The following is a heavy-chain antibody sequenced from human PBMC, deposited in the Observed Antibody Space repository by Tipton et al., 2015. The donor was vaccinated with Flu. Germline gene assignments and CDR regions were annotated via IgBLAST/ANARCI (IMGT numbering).Heavy chain of an antibody. CDR3: AKGRDSSGWYLAFDY. CDR1: GLIFSNYV. D-gene: IGHD6-19*01. V-gene: IGHV3-23*01. CDR2: ISGSGDGT. Sequence: GSLRLSCAASGLIFSNYVMSWVRQAPGKGLEWVSSISGSGDGTYHADSVKGRFTISRDNSKNTLYLQMNSLTAEDTALYYCAKGRDSSGWYLAFDYWGQGTLVTVSS. J-gene: IGHJ4*02.